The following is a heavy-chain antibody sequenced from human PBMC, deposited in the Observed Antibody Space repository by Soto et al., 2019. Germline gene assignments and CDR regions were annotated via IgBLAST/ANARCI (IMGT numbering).Heavy chain of an antibody. CDR1: GYTFTGYY. Sequence: ASVKVSCKASGYTFTGYYMHWVRQAPGQGLEWMGWINPNSGGTNYAQKFQGWVTMTRDTSISTAYMELSRLRSDDTAVYYCARDIRMGHVDTAMVDDYYYYGMDAWGQGTTVTVSS. CDR2: INPNSGGT. D-gene: IGHD5-18*01. J-gene: IGHJ6*02. V-gene: IGHV1-2*04. CDR3: ARDIRMGHVDTAMVDDYYYYGMDA.